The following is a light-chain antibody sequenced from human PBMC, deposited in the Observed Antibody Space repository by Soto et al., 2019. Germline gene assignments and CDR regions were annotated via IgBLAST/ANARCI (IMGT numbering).Light chain of an antibody. Sequence: EIVMTQSPATLSVSRGERATLSCRANQAISSNLAWYQQKPGQAPRLLIYGASTRATGIPDRFSGSGSGTEFTLTISSLQSEDFAVYYCQQYNNWTWTFGQGTKVDIK. J-gene: IGKJ1*01. V-gene: IGKV3-15*01. CDR3: QQYNNWTWT. CDR2: GAS. CDR1: QAISSN.